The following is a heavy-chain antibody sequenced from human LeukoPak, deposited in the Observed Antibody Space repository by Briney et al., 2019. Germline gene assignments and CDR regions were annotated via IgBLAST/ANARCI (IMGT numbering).Heavy chain of an antibody. D-gene: IGHD2-8*01. CDR1: GYSFTSYW. Sequence: GESLKISCKGSGYSFTSYWIGWVRQMPGKGLEWMGIIYPGDSDTRYSPSFQGQVTISADKSISTAYLQWSSLKASDTAMYYCARRHCTNGVCHPPSYWGQGTLVTVSS. CDR3: ARRHCTNGVCHPPSY. J-gene: IGHJ4*02. V-gene: IGHV5-51*01. CDR2: IYPGDSDT.